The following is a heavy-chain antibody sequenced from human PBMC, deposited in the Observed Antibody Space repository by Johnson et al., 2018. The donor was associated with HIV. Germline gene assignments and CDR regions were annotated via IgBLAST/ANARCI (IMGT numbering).Heavy chain of an antibody. CDR3: TTDLAAVGSCAFDI. Sequence: VQLVESGGGLVKPGGSLRLSCAASGFTFTNAWMSWVRQAPGKGLEWVGRIKRKIDGGTTDYAASVKGRFTISRDDSKNTLYLQMNSLKTEDTAIYSCTTDLAAVGSCAFDIWGQGTMVTVSS. CDR1: GFTFTNAW. J-gene: IGHJ3*02. D-gene: IGHD6-13*01. CDR2: IKRKIDGGTT. V-gene: IGHV3-15*01.